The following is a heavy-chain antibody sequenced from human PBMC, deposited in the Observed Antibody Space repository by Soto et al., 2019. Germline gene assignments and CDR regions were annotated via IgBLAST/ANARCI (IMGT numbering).Heavy chain of an antibody. Sequence: LSLTCTVSGGSISGYSWSWIRQSPGKGLEWIGYIYYSGSINYNPSLKSRVTISVDTSKNRFSLKLSSVTVADSAVYYCARAQAAYYFDYWGQGTVVTVSS. CDR3: ARAQAAYYFDY. D-gene: IGHD2-15*01. CDR1: GGSISGYS. J-gene: IGHJ4*02. CDR2: IYYSGSI. V-gene: IGHV4-59*13.